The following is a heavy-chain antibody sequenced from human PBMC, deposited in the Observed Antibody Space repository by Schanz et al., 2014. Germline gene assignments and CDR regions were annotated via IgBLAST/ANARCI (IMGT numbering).Heavy chain of an antibody. Sequence: EVHLLDSGGGLVQPGGSLRLSCAASGFTFSSYAMSWVRQAPGKGLEWVSSISSGGNPYYANSVKGRFGISRDNSENTLYLQMSSLRVEDTAVYYCAKDPRGDKNDRAYYFDYWGQGTLVSGSS. V-gene: IGHV3-23*01. CDR1: GFTFSSYA. CDR2: ISSGGNP. D-gene: IGHD3-10*01. J-gene: IGHJ4*02. CDR3: AKDPRGDKNDRAYYFDY.